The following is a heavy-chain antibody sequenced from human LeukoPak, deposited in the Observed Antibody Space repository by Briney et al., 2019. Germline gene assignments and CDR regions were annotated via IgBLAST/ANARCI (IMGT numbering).Heavy chain of an antibody. CDR1: GYTFTGYY. CDR3: ARDTAMVPDYFDY. J-gene: IGHJ4*02. D-gene: IGHD5-18*01. V-gene: IGHV1-2*02. Sequence: ASVKVSCKASGYTFTGYYMHWVRQAPGQGLEWMGWINAYSGGTNYAQKFQGRVTMTRDTSISTAYMELSRLRSDDTAVYYCARDTAMVPDYFDYWGQGTLVTVSS. CDR2: INAYSGGT.